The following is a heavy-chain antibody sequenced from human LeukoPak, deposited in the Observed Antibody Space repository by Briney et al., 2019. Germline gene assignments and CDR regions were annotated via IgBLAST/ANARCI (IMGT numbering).Heavy chain of an antibody. Sequence: GGSLRLSCAASGFTFSDYYMSWIRQAPGKGLEWVSYISSSSSYTNYADSVKGRFTISRDNAKNSLSLQMNSLRVEDTAVYYCARDWFDGDYDRFDYWGQGTLVTVSS. V-gene: IGHV3-11*05. CDR2: ISSSSSYT. CDR1: GFTFSDYY. D-gene: IGHD4-17*01. J-gene: IGHJ4*02. CDR3: ARDWFDGDYDRFDY.